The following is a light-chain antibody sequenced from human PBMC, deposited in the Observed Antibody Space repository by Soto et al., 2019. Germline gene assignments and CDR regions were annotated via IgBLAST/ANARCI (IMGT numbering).Light chain of an antibody. CDR2: DAS. J-gene: IGKJ1*01. CDR1: QSISSW. V-gene: IGKV1-5*01. CDR3: QQYNSYWT. Sequence: DIQMTQSPSSVSASVGDRVTITCRASQSISSWLAWYQQKPGKAPKLLIYDASSLESGVPSRFCGNGSGTEFTLTISSLQPDDFATYYCQQYNSYWTFGQGTKVDIK.